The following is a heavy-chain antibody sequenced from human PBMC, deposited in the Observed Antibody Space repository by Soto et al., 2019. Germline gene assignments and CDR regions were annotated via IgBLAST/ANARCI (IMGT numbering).Heavy chain of an antibody. CDR3: ARQVGTAMDYYYYYGMDV. D-gene: IGHD5-18*01. CDR1: GGTFSSYA. J-gene: IGHJ6*02. V-gene: IGHV1-69*01. CDR2: IIPIFGTA. Sequence: QVQLVQSGAEVKKPGSSVKVSCKAYGGTFSSYAISWVRQAPGQGLEWMGGIIPIFGTANYAQKFQGRVTITADESTSTAYMELSSLRSEDTAVYYCARQVGTAMDYYYYYGMDVWGQGTTVTVSS.